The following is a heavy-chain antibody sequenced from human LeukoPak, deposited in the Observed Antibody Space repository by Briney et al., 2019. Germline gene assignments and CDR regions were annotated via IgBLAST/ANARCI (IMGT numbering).Heavy chain of an antibody. J-gene: IGHJ4*02. V-gene: IGHV3-11*04. CDR1: GFTFSDYY. CDR3: ARDPTIQLWLVDY. Sequence: GGSLRLSCAASGFTFSDYYMSWIRQAPGKGLEWVSYISSSGSTIYYADSVKGRFTISRDNAKNSLYLQMNSLRAEDTAVYYCARDPTIQLWLVDYWGQGTLVTVSS. CDR2: ISSSGSTI. D-gene: IGHD5-18*01.